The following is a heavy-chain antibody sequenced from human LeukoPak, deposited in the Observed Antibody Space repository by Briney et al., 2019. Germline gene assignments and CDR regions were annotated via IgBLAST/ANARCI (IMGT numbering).Heavy chain of an antibody. CDR3: ARAPGDSSGYH. Sequence: EASVKVSCKASGYTFTSYDINWVRQATGQGLEWMGWMNPNSGNTGYAQKFQGRVTITRSTSISTAYMELSSLRPEDTAVYYCARAPGDSSGYHWGQGTLVTVSS. V-gene: IGHV1-8*03. CDR1: GYTFTSYD. J-gene: IGHJ4*02. D-gene: IGHD3-22*01. CDR2: MNPNSGNT.